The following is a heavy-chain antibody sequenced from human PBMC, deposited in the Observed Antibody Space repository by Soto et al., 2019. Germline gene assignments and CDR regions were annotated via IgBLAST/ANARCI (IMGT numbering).Heavy chain of an antibody. CDR3: ARDRGVAPRVAGNTHYYYYMDV. J-gene: IGHJ6*03. D-gene: IGHD6-19*01. V-gene: IGHV1-18*01. Sequence: QDQLVQSGAEVKKPGASVTVSCKASGYSFTNYGITWVRQAPGQGLEWMGWISGFNGNTHYAQQLQGRVTMTTAASTSTAYTELRSVRSDDPAVYYCARDRGVAPRVAGNTHYYYYMDVWGKGTTVTVSS. CDR2: ISGFNGNT. CDR1: GYSFTNYG.